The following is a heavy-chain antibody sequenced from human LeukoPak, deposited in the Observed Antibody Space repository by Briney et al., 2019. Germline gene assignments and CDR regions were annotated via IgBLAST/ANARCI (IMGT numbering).Heavy chain of an antibody. Sequence: GGSLRLSCAASGFTFTGNSMHWVRPGPGKGLVWVARIHRDGGMTRYADSVEGRFTISRDNAKNTLYLQMNSLRAEDTAIYYCVRETGTIGYYMDVWGKGTTVTVSS. CDR1: GFTFTGNS. D-gene: IGHD2-15*01. J-gene: IGHJ6*03. V-gene: IGHV3-74*01. CDR3: VRETGTIGYYMDV. CDR2: IHRDGGMT.